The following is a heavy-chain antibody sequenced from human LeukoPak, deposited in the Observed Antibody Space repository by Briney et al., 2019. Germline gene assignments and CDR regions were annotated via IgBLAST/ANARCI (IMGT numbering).Heavy chain of an antibody. CDR3: AREELSY. CDR2: ISRSSDYI. Sequence: GGSLRLSCAASGFTFSSYNMNWVRQAPGKGLEWVSSISRSSDYIYYADSVKGRFTIFRDNAKNSLYLQMNSLRAEDTAVYYCAREELSYWGQGTLVTVSS. D-gene: IGHD1-26*01. V-gene: IGHV3-21*01. CDR1: GFTFSSYN. J-gene: IGHJ4*02.